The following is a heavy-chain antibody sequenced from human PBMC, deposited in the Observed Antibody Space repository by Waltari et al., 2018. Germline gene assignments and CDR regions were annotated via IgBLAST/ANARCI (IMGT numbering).Heavy chain of an antibody. CDR2: IIPILVIA. CDR3: ATGSLITTVTTSLDY. D-gene: IGHD4-17*01. CDR1: GGTFSSYD. Sequence: QVQLVQSGAEVKKPGSSVKVSCKASGGTFSSYDISWVRQAPGQGLEWMGGIIPILVIANYAQKFQGRVTITADKSTSTAYMELSSLRSEDTAVYYCATGSLITTVTTSLDYWGQGTLVTVSS. J-gene: IGHJ4*02. V-gene: IGHV1-69*10.